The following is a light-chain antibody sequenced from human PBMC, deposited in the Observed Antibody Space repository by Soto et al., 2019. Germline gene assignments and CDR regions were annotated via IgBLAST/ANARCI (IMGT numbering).Light chain of an antibody. CDR1: QSVSSSY. Sequence: EIVLTQSPATLSVSPGERATLSFRASQSVSSSYLAWYQQKPGQAPRLLISGASTRATGIPARFSGSGSGTEFTLTISSLQSEDFAVYYCQHYNNWPRTFGQGTKVDI. CDR2: GAS. CDR3: QHYNNWPRT. V-gene: IGKV3-15*01. J-gene: IGKJ1*01.